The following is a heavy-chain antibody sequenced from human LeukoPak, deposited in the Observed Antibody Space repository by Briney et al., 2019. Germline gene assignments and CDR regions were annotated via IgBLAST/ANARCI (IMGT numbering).Heavy chain of an antibody. CDR3: AKHITMVRGVILSY. Sequence: GGSLRLSCAASGFTFSSYAMSWVRQAPGKGLEWVSAISGSGGSTYYADSVKGRFTISRDNSKNTLYLQMNSLRAEDTAVYYCAKHITMVRGVILSYWGQGTLVTASS. CDR2: ISGSGGST. J-gene: IGHJ4*02. D-gene: IGHD3-10*01. CDR1: GFTFSSYA. V-gene: IGHV3-23*01.